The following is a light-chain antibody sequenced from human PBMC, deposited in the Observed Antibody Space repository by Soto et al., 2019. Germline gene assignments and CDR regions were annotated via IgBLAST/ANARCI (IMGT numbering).Light chain of an antibody. CDR2: KAS. CDR1: QSISNW. Sequence: DIQMTQSPSTLSASVGDRVTITCRASQSISNWLAWYQQKPGKAPKLLIYKASSLEGGVPSRFSGSGSGTEFTPAISSLQPDDFATDYCQTYDSYPWTFGQGTKVEIK. CDR3: QTYDSYPWT. V-gene: IGKV1-5*03. J-gene: IGKJ1*01.